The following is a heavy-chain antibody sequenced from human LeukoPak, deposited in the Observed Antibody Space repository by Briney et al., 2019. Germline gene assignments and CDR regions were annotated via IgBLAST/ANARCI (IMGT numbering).Heavy chain of an antibody. CDR2: ISYDGDNK. D-gene: IGHD3-10*01. CDR1: GFSFSSYA. CDR3: AKGAYDSGGYPPVTPDH. Sequence: GGSLRLSCAPSGFSFSSYAMHWVRQAPGKGLEWVAVISYDGDNKYYADSVKGRFTISRDNSKSTLFLQMNSLRVEDTAVYHCAKGAYDSGGYPPVTPDHWGQGTLVTVSS. J-gene: IGHJ4*02. V-gene: IGHV3-30-3*01.